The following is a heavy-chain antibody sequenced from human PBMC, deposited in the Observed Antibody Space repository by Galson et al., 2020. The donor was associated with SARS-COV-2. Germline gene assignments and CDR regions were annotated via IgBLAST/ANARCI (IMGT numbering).Heavy chain of an antibody. CDR1: GFTFSSYW. V-gene: IGHV3-74*01. Sequence: GESLKISCAASGFTFSSYWMHWVRQAPGKGLVWVSRINSDGSSTSYADSVKGRFTISRDNAKNTLYLQMNSLRAEDTAVYYCARDPIAVAVPLMYVWGQGTTVTVSS. CDR2: INSDGSST. J-gene: IGHJ6*02. D-gene: IGHD6-19*01. CDR3: ARDPIAVAVPLMYV.